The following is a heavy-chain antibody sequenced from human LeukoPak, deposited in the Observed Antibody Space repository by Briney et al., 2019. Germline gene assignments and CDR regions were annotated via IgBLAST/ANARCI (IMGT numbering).Heavy chain of an antibody. CDR1: GFTFSSYA. Sequence: PGESLRLSCAASGFTFSSYAMHWVCQAPGKGLEWVAVISYDGSNKYYADSVKGRFTISRDNSKNTLYLQMNSLRAEDTAVYYCARDPTFNWIYQGAFDIWGQGTMVTVSS. CDR2: ISYDGSNK. J-gene: IGHJ3*02. D-gene: IGHD1-7*01. CDR3: ARDPTFNWIYQGAFDI. V-gene: IGHV3-30-3*01.